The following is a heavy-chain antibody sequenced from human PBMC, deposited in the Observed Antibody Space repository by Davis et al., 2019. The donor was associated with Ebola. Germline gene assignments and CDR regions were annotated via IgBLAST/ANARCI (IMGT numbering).Heavy chain of an antibody. CDR2: TNSDESIT. V-gene: IGHV3-74*03. CDR1: GFTITNYW. Sequence: PGGSLRLSCAASGFTITNYWMHWVRQVPGKGLVWVSRTNSDESITTYADSVKGRFTISRDNTKNTLSLQMNSLRDEDTAVYYCAWSRDQNHPDAFDIWGQGTMVTVSS. CDR3: AWSRDQNHPDAFDI. J-gene: IGHJ3*02. D-gene: IGHD1-14*01.